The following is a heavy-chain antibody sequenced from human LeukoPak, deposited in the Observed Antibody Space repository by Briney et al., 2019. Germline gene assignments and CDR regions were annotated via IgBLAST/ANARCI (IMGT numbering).Heavy chain of an antibody. CDR2: ITSSGTYI. V-gene: IGHV3-21*01. CDR3: ARDSVRHLDY. Sequence: GGSLRLSCVASGFTFSGYTMNWVRQAPGKGLEWVASITSSGTYIYYADSVRGRFTISRDNAKNSLFLQMSSLRAEDTAVYYCARDSVRHLDYWGQGTLVTVSS. J-gene: IGHJ4*02. CDR1: GFTFSGYT. D-gene: IGHD5/OR15-5a*01.